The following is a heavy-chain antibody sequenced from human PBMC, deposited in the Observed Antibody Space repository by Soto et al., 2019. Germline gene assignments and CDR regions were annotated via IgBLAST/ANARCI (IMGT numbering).Heavy chain of an antibody. V-gene: IGHV3-53*04. J-gene: IGHJ4*02. Sequence: EVQLVESGGGLVQPGGSLRLSCAASEFTVTSNYMSWVRQAPGKGLEWVSVIYSGGRTYYADFVKGRFTISRDNSKNTVYLQMNSLRAEDTAVYYCARATYWTGGNCLLDYWGQGTLVTVSS. CDR3: ARATYWTGGNCLLDY. CDR1: EFTVTSNY. D-gene: IGHD2-15*01. CDR2: IYSGGRT.